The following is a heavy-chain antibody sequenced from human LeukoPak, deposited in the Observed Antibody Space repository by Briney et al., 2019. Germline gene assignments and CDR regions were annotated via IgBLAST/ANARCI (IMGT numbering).Heavy chain of an antibody. CDR2: IYPGDSDT. D-gene: IGHD1-26*01. J-gene: IGHJ4*02. CDR3: ARRADGRYGYFFDC. CDR1: GNTFTSYW. Sequence: ESMNISSEASGNTFTSYWIGWVRQMPGKRLEWMGIIYPGDSDTRYSPSFQGQVTTSADKSISTAYLQWSSLSASDTAMYYCARRADGRYGYFFDCWGQGRLVTVSS. V-gene: IGHV5-51*01.